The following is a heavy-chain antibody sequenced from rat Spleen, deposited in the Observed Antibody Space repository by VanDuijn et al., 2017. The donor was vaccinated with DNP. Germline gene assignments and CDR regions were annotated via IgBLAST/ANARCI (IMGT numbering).Heavy chain of an antibody. Sequence: EVQLVESGGGLVQPGRSLKLSCAASGFTFSNYDMAWVRQAPKKGLEWVATISYDGSSTYDRDSVKGRFTISRHNSKSTLYLQMDSLRSEDTATYYCTTEAGDYWGQGVMVTVSS. V-gene: IGHV5-7*01. D-gene: IGHD1-4*01. CDR2: ISYDGSST. J-gene: IGHJ2*01. CDR1: GFTFSNYD. CDR3: TTEAGDY.